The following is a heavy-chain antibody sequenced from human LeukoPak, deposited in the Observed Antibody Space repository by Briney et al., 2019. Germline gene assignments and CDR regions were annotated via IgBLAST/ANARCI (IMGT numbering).Heavy chain of an antibody. CDR2: INPNIGEP. CDR1: GYALTGYY. V-gene: IGHV1-2*02. Sequence: ASVKVSCKASGYALTGYYFHWVRQAPGQGLERMCWINPNIGEPNYAEKFQGRVTLTRDTSINIAYMELSRLTSDDTAVYYCARSSGFFYYFDYWGQGTLVTVSS. J-gene: IGHJ4*02. CDR3: ARSSGFFYYFDY. D-gene: IGHD3-22*01.